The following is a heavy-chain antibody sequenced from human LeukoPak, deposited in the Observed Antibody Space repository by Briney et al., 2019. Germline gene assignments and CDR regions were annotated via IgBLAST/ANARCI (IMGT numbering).Heavy chain of an antibody. J-gene: IGHJ6*02. CDR3: ATARYDWNDNYYYGMDV. D-gene: IGHD1-1*01. CDR2: FDPEDGET. CDR1: GYTLTELS. V-gene: IGHV1-24*01. Sequence: GASVKVSCKVSGYTLTELSMHWVRQAPGKELEWMGGFDPEDGETIYAQKFQGRVTMTEDTSTDTAYMELSSLRSEDAAVYYCATARYDWNDNYYYGMDVWGQGTTVTVSS.